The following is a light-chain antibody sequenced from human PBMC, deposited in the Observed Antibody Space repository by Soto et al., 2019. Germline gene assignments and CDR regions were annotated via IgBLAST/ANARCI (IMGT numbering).Light chain of an antibody. CDR2: GAS. Sequence: PGERATLSCRASQSVDRSYLAWYQQRPGQAPRLLIYGASSRATGIPDRFSGSGSGTDFTLTISRLEPEDFATYSCQQTYRTPLTFGGGTKVEIK. CDR3: QQTYRTPLT. V-gene: IGKV3-20*01. CDR1: QSVDRSY. J-gene: IGKJ4*01.